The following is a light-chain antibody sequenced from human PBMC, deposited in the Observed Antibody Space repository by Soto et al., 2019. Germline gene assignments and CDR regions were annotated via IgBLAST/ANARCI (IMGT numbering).Light chain of an antibody. CDR3: QQYLSTPLS. CDR1: QSVLYSSNNKNY. CDR2: WAS. J-gene: IGKJ4*01. Sequence: DIVMTQSPDSMAVSLGERATLNCKSSQSVLYSSNNKNYLAWYQQKPGQPPKLLIYWASTRQSGVPDRFRGSGSGTDFTLTISSLQAEDVAVYYCQQYLSTPLSFGGGTEVEIK. V-gene: IGKV4-1*01.